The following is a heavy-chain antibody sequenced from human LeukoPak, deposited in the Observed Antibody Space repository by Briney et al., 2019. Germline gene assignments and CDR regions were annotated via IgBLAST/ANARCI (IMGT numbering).Heavy chain of an antibody. CDR1: GFTFSSFW. J-gene: IGHJ4*02. CDR3: ARIGTSLAAY. V-gene: IGHV3-74*01. D-gene: IGHD1-1*01. CDR2: INTDGSNT. Sequence: GGSLRLSCVASGFTFSSFWMQWVRQAPGKGLVCVSRINTDGSNTNYADSVRGRFTISRDSAKNTPYPQMNSLRAEDTAVYYCARIGTSLAAYWGQGTLVTVSS.